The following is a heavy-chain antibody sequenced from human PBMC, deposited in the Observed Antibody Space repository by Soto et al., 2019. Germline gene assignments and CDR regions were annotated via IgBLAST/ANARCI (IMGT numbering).Heavy chain of an antibody. J-gene: IGHJ6*02. CDR1: GFTFTNYW. CDR3: ARGSRGHDGRDV. Sequence: EVQLVESGGGLVQPGGSLRLSCAASGFTFTNYWIHWVRQAPGKGLMWISRINGDGTTTNYADSVKGRFTISRDNARNTVYLQVNSLRFEDTALYYCARGSRGHDGRDVWGQGTTVTVSS. CDR2: INGDGTTT. V-gene: IGHV3-74*01. D-gene: IGHD5-12*01.